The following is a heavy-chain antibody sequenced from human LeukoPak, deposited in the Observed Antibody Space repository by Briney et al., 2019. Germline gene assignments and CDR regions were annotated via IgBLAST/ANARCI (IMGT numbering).Heavy chain of an antibody. Sequence: ASVKVSCKASGYTFTGNYLHWVRQAPGQGLEWMGWINPNSGGTNYAQKFQGRVTMTRDTSISTAYMELTRLTSDDTAVYYCTRYLLGFATTPLSDWGQGTLVTVSS. J-gene: IGHJ4*02. CDR1: GYTFTGNY. CDR3: TRYLLGFATTPLSD. V-gene: IGHV1-2*02. CDR2: INPNSGGT. D-gene: IGHD4-17*01.